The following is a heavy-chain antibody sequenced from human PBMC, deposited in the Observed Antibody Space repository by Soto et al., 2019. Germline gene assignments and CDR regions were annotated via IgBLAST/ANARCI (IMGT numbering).Heavy chain of an antibody. CDR1: GFTFSDSG. CDR2: VWFDGSSH. Sequence: SGVSLRLSCAASGFTFSDSGMHWVRQAPGKGLEWLADVWFDGSSHYYADSVKGRFTISRDNSKNTLYLQMNSLRVEDTAVYFCARDRVFRASGLTYFEFWGQGTRVTVTS. D-gene: IGHD1-1*01. V-gene: IGHV3-33*01. CDR3: ARDRVFRASGLTYFEF. J-gene: IGHJ4*01.